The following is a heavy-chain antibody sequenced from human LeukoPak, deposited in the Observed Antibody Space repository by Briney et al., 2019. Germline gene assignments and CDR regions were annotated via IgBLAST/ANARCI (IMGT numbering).Heavy chain of an antibody. CDR2: ISGSGTGT. D-gene: IGHD3-16*02. CDR1: GFTFSSYA. J-gene: IGHJ6*02. CDR3: AKAPYDYIWRSYRQDYRHHYYYAMDV. V-gene: IGHV3-23*01. Sequence: RGSLRLSCTASGFTFSSYAMSWVRQAPGKGLEWVSAISGSGTGTFYADSVKGRFTVSRDNFKDTLYLQLNSLRAEDTAVYWCAKAPYDYIWRSYRQDYRHHYYYAMDVWGHGTTVTVSS.